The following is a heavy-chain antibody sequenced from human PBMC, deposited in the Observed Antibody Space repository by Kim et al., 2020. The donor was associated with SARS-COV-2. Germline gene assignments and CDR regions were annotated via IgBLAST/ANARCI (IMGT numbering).Heavy chain of an antibody. V-gene: IGHV4-34*01. Sequence: SETLSLTCAVYGGSFSGYYWNWIRQPPGKGLEWIGEINHSGSTNYNPSLKSRVTISVDTSKNQFSLKLSSVTAADTAVYYCARAFRRGGIAAAGSNYWGQGTLVTVSS. CDR3: ARAFRRGGIAAAGSNY. D-gene: IGHD6-13*01. J-gene: IGHJ4*02. CDR2: INHSGST. CDR1: GGSFSGYY.